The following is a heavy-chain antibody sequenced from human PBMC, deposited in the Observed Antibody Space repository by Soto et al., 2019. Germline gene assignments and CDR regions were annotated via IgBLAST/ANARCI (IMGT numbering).Heavy chain of an antibody. CDR3: VRWNGFGDF. CDR2: VSGGSGTT. D-gene: IGHD1-1*01. CDR1: GFTFPNHG. V-gene: IGHV3-23*01. Sequence: EVRLLESGGGLVQPGGSLRLSCVVSGFTFPNHGVTWVRQVPGKGLEWVCGVSGGSGTTHYADRVRGRFTISRDDPRQTVYLQMNSLRADDTAVYYCVRWNGFGDFWGQGTLVTVSS. J-gene: IGHJ4*02.